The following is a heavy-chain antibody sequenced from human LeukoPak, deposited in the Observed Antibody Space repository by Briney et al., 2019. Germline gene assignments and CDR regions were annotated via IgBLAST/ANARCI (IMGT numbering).Heavy chain of an antibody. D-gene: IGHD6-25*01. CDR2: IYSGGST. V-gene: IGHV3-66*01. J-gene: IGHJ6*02. CDR3: ARFSAATGTFYGMDV. Sequence: GGSLRLSCAASGFTVSSNYMSWVRQAPGKGLEWVSVIYSGGSTYYADSVKGRFTISRDNSKNTLYLQMNSLRAGDTAVYYCARFSAATGTFYGMDVWGQGTTVTVSS. CDR1: GFTVSSNY.